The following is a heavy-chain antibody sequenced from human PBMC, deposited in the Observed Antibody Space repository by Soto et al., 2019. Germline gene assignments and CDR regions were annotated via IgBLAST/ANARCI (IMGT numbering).Heavy chain of an antibody. Sequence: SGPTLVKPTQTLTLTCTFSGFSLSTSGVGVGWIRQPPGKALEWLALIYWNDDKRYSPSLKSRLTITKDTSKNQVVLTMTNMDPVDTATYYCAHRTRWLPLVGGYYYYGMDVWGQGTTVTVSS. CDR2: IYWNDDK. D-gene: IGHD5-12*01. CDR1: GFSLSTSGVG. V-gene: IGHV2-5*01. J-gene: IGHJ6*02. CDR3: AHRTRWLPLVGGYYYYGMDV.